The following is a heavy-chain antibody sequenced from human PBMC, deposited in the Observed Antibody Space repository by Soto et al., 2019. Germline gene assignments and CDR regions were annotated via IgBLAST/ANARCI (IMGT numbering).Heavy chain of an antibody. Sequence: EVQVLESGGGLVQPGGSLRLSCAASGFTFSSYAMTWVRQAPGKGLEWVSAISGSGGSTYYADSVKGRLTISRDNSKNTLYLQMNILRAEDTAVYYCAKSSGYSSGCFDYWGQGTLVTVSS. V-gene: IGHV3-23*01. J-gene: IGHJ4*02. CDR1: GFTFSSYA. D-gene: IGHD6-19*01. CDR3: AKSSGYSSGCFDY. CDR2: ISGSGGST.